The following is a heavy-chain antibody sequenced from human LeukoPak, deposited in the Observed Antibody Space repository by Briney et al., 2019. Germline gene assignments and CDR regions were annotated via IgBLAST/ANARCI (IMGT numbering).Heavy chain of an antibody. V-gene: IGHV3-33*01. D-gene: IGHD2-8*01. CDR2: IWNDGSIT. Sequence: GGSLRLSCAASRFPLSAFGIHSVRQAPGKGLEWVSIIWNDGSITYYADSVKGRFTISRDNSKNMLYLQMNSLRAEDTAVYYCARDACPNGVRHSTYGIDDWGQGTMVTVSS. CDR3: ARDACPNGVRHSTYGIDD. CDR1: RFPLSAFG. J-gene: IGHJ6*02.